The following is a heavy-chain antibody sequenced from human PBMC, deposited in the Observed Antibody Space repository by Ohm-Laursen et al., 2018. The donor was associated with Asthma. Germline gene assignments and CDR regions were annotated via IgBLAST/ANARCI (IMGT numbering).Heavy chain of an antibody. Sequence: ATVKISCKASGYTFSSYDINWVRQATGQGLEWMGWMNPNSGTTGYAQKFQGRVTMTRNTSITTAYMELSSLRPDDTAVYYCARDVMEWYLPAFDFWGQGTLVTVSS. D-gene: IGHD3-3*01. CDR1: GYTFSSYD. CDR2: MNPNSGTT. V-gene: IGHV1-8*01. CDR3: ARDVMEWYLPAFDF. J-gene: IGHJ4*02.